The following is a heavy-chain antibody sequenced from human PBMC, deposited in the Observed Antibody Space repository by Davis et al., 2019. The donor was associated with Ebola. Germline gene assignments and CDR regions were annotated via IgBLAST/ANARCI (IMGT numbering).Heavy chain of an antibody. V-gene: IGHV1-2*02. CDR2: INPNTGDT. J-gene: IGHJ6*02. D-gene: IGHD4-11*01. CDR3: ARGQSGGTVTKAFYYYGMDV. Sequence: ASVKVSCKASGYSFNDNYMRWVRQAPGQGLEWMGWINPNTGDTEYPQRFQGRVTMTRDTSTNTASMEVSRLRADDTAVYFCARGQSGGTVTKAFYYYGMDVWGRGTTVNVS. CDR1: GYSFNDNY.